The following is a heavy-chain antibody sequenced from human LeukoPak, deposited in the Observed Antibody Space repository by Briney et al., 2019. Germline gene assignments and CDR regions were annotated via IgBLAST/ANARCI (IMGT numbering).Heavy chain of an antibody. J-gene: IGHJ5*02. Sequence: PGGSLRLSCAASGFTFSNYWMSWVRQAPGKGLEWVANIGQDGRDKHYVDSVKGRFTISRDNAKTSLYLQMNSLRAEDTAVYYCAGNSDLRFDPWGQGTLVTVSS. D-gene: IGHD3-10*01. V-gene: IGHV3-7*01. CDR3: AGNSDLRFDP. CDR1: GFTFSNYW. CDR2: IGQDGRDK.